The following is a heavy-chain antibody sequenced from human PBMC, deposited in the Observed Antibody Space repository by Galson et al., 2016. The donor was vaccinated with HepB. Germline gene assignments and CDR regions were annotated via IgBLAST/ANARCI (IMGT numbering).Heavy chain of an antibody. CDR2: ISGSGTLT. V-gene: IGHV3-23*01. CDR3: AKIAVTGTWYFDL. Sequence: SLRLSCAASGFTFSSNGMSWVRQALGKGLEWVSCISGSGTLTYYADSVKGRFTISRDNSKNTLNLQMNSLRAEDTAVYYCAKIAVTGTWYFDLWGRGALVSVSS. CDR1: GFTFSSNG. J-gene: IGHJ2*01. D-gene: IGHD6-19*01.